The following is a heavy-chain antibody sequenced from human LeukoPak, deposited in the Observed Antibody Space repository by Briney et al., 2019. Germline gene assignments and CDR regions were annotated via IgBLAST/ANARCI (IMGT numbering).Heavy chain of an antibody. CDR3: ARVRRQQLVRDAFDI. Sequence: GGSLRLSCAASGFTFSTYGMHWVRQAPGKGLEWVAVIWYGGSNTYYADSVKGRFTISRDNSKNTLYLQMGSLRAEDMAVYYCARVRRQQLVRDAFDIWGQGTMATVSS. CDR2: IWYGGSNT. D-gene: IGHD6-13*01. CDR1: GFTFSTYG. V-gene: IGHV3-33*08. J-gene: IGHJ3*02.